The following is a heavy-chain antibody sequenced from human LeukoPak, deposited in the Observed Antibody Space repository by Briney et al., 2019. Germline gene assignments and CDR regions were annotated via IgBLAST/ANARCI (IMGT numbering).Heavy chain of an antibody. CDR3: ATYTQNFGAPGTDY. D-gene: IGHD3-10*01. J-gene: IGHJ4*02. Sequence: PGGSLRLSCAASGFTFSSYWMSWVRQAPGKGREWVASIDKNGREKRYVDSVEGRFTISRDNAKDSVYLQMTSLGAEDTAVYYCATYTQNFGAPGTDYWGQGTLVTVSS. CDR1: GFTFSSYW. V-gene: IGHV3-7*01. CDR2: IDKNGREK.